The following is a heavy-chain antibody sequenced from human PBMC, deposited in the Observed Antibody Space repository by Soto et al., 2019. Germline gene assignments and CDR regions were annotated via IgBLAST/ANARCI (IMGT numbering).Heavy chain of an antibody. Sequence: GGSLRLSCAASGFTFSSYAMHWVRQAPGKRLEWVAVISYDGSNKYYADSVKGRFTISRDNSKNTLYLQMNSLRAEDTAVYYCAREILFIAAAGSYYYYGMDVWGQGTTVTVSS. V-gene: IGHV3-30-3*01. CDR2: ISYDGSNK. CDR3: AREILFIAAAGSYYYYGMDV. J-gene: IGHJ6*02. CDR1: GFTFSSYA. D-gene: IGHD6-13*01.